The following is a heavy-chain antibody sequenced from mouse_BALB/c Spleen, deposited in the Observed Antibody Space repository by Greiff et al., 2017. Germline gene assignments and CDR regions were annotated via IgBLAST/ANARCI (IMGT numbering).Heavy chain of an antibody. J-gene: IGHJ3*02. Sequence: VQLQQSGAELVRPGTSVKVSCKASGYAFTNYLIEWVKQRPGQGLEWIGVINPGSGGTNYNEKFKGKATLTADTSSSTAYMQLSSLTSEDSAVYFCARKRGAWGQGTLVTVSA. CDR2: INPGSGGT. CDR3: ARKRGA. CDR1: GYAFTNYL. V-gene: IGHV1-54*01.